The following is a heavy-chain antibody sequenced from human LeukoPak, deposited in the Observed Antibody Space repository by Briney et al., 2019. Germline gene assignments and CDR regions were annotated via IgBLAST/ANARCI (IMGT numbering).Heavy chain of an antibody. CDR2: IKQEGSEK. J-gene: IGHJ4*02. D-gene: IGHD3-22*01. CDR3: ASKGGYRIGYYY. V-gene: IGHV3-7*01. Sequence: GGALRLSCADSGFTFRDYWMTCVRQAPGKGLEWVANIKQEGSEKDYVDSVKGRFTISRDNAKNSLYLQMDSLRVEDTAVYYCASKGGYRIGYYYWGQGTLVSVSS. CDR1: GFTFRDYW.